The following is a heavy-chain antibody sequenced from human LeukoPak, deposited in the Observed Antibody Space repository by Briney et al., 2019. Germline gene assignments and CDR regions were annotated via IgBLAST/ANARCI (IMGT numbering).Heavy chain of an antibody. CDR3: ARFSPLPPIFAS. CDR1: GFTFSGHA. J-gene: IGHJ4*02. Sequence: GGSLRLSCGASGFTFSGHAMNWVRQPPGKGLQWVSGIDGSGSLTFYADFVKGRFTISRDNSENRLYLQMNSLREEDTALYYCARFSPLPPIFASWGQGILSPSPQ. D-gene: IGHD3-3*01. CDR2: IDGSGSLT. V-gene: IGHV3-23*05.